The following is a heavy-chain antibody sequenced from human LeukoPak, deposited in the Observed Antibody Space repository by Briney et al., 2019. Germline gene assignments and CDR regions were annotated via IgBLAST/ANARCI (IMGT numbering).Heavy chain of an antibody. CDR3: ARAGLGAAADV. CDR2: IDTDGSRV. J-gene: IGHJ4*02. D-gene: IGHD6-13*01. CDR1: GFTFSSYW. V-gene: IGHV3-74*01. Sequence: GGSLRLSCAASGFTFSSYWMHWVRQAPGKGLVWVSRIDTDGSRVAYADSVKGRFTISRDNAKNTVYLQMNSLRAEDTAVYYCARAGLGAAADVWGQGTLVTVSS.